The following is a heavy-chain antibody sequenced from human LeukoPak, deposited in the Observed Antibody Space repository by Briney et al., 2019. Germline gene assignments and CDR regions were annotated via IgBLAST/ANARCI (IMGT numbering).Heavy chain of an antibody. CDR3: ARDPTADDY. Sequence: GGSLRLSCAASGFIVSGDFMSWVRQAPGKGLEWVSVIYSDGSTYYADSVKGRFTISRDNAKNSLFLQMNSLRAEDTAIYYCARDPTADDYWGQGTLVTVSS. V-gene: IGHV3-66*01. J-gene: IGHJ4*02. CDR1: GFIVSGDF. D-gene: IGHD2-2*01. CDR2: IYSDGST.